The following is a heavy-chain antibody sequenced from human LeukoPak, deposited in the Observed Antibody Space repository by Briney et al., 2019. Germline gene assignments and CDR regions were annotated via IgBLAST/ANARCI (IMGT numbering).Heavy chain of an antibody. CDR1: GGSISSSSYY. CDR2: IYYSGSS. CDR3: ARLSGSPDY. Sequence: SETLSLTCTVSGGSISSSSYYWGWIRQPPGKGLEWIGNIYYSGSSYYNPSLNSRVTISLDTSKNQFSLKLSSVTAADTAVYYCARLSGSPDYWGQGTLVTVSS. D-gene: IGHD1-26*01. J-gene: IGHJ4*02. V-gene: IGHV4-39*01.